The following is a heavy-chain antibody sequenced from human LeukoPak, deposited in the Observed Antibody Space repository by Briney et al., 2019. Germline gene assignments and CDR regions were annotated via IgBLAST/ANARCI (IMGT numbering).Heavy chain of an antibody. D-gene: IGHD3-10*01. Sequence: ASVTVSCKASGYTFTSYDISWVRQAPGQGLEWMGWISGYNGNTNYGQKFQGRVTVTTDKSTSTAYMELRSLRSDDTAVYYCARGGGSGSNGMDVWGQGTTVTVFS. J-gene: IGHJ6*02. V-gene: IGHV1-18*01. CDR3: ARGGGSGSNGMDV. CDR1: GYTFTSYD. CDR2: ISGYNGNT.